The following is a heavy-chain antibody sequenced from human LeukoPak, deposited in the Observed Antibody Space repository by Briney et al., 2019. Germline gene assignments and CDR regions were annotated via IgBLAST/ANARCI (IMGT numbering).Heavy chain of an antibody. CDR1: GFIFGDYN. V-gene: IGHV3-49*04. CDR3: SRGQKDPYGPEFDY. J-gene: IGHJ4*02. Sequence: GQSLRLSCTPSGFIFGDYNMNWVRQAPGKGLEWVGYIRAKIHDGTTDFAASVKGRFTISSDDSKSIAYLQMTSLKSEDTAVYYCSRGQKDPYGPEFDYWGQGTLVTVSS. D-gene: IGHD3-10*01. CDR2: IRAKIHDGTT.